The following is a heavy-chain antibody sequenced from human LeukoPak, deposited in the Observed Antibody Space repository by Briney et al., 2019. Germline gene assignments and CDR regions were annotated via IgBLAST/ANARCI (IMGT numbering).Heavy chain of an antibody. Sequence: GGSLRLSCAASGFTFSSYAMSWVRQAPGKGLEWVSAISGSGGSPYYADSVKGRFTISRDNSKNTLYLQMNSLRAEDTAVYYCAKVEWELRYFDYWGQGTLVTVSS. D-gene: IGHD1-26*01. CDR1: GFTFSSYA. V-gene: IGHV3-23*01. CDR2: ISGSGGSP. CDR3: AKVEWELRYFDY. J-gene: IGHJ4*02.